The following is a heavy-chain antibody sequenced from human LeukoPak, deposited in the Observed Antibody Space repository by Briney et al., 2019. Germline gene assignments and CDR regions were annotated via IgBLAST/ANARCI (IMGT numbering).Heavy chain of an antibody. D-gene: IGHD4-17*01. V-gene: IGHV4-39*01. CDR3: ARHKARNLTTVTTTTVYRLVRPFDY. J-gene: IGHJ4*02. CDR2: IYYSGST. Sequence: PSETLSLTCTVSGGSISSSSYYWGWIRQPPGKGLEWIGSIYYSGSTYYNPSLKSRVTISVDTSKNQFSLKLSSVTAADTAVYYCARHKARNLTTVTTTTVYRLVRPFDYWGQGTLVTVSS. CDR1: GGSISSSSYY.